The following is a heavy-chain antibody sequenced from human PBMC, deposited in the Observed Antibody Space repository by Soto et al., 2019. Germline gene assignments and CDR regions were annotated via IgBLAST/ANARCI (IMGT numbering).Heavy chain of an antibody. J-gene: IGHJ4*02. CDR3: ARGIGYCSSLNCYSTRRLRFDS. CDR2: VNHSGTT. CDR1: GGFFSGYY. D-gene: IGHD2-2*01. Sequence: QVQLQQWGAGLLKPSETLSLTCAVYGGFFSGYYWTWIRQSPEKGLEWIGEVNHSGTTYYNPSINTRVAISEHTPKNQLSLTMSSVTAAETTLYYCARGIGYCSSLNCYSTRRLRFDSWGQGTLVTVSS. V-gene: IGHV4-34*01.